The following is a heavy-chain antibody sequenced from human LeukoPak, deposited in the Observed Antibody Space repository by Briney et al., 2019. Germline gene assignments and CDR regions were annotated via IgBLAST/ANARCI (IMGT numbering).Heavy chain of an antibody. CDR2: INPNSGGT. J-gene: IGHJ6*02. CDR3: ARATANCDILTGLSVGMDV. Sequence: VSVKVSCKASGYTFTGYYMHWVRQAPGQGPEWMGWINPNSGGTNYAQKFQGRVTMTRDTSISTAYMELSRLRPDDTAVYYCARATANCDILTGLSVGMDVWGQGTTVTVSS. D-gene: IGHD3-9*01. V-gene: IGHV1-2*02. CDR1: GYTFTGYY.